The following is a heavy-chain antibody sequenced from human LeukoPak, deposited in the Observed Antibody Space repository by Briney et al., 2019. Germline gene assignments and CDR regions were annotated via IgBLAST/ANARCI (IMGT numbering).Heavy chain of an antibody. CDR3: ANHRDSPGYYYYYMDV. CDR1: GVPFSSYA. V-gene: IGHV3-23*01. Sequence: PGGSLRLSCAPSGVPFSSYAMSWVPQAPRPGLKWVSSIVASGATANYADSLPGRFTTSRDNSKYTLYLQMNNLRADDTAVFYCANHRDSPGYYYYYMDVWGKGTTVTVSS. J-gene: IGHJ6*03. CDR2: IVASGATA. D-gene: IGHD1-14*01.